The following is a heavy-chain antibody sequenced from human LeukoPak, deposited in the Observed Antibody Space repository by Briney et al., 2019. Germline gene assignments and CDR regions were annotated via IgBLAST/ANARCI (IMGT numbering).Heavy chain of an antibody. CDR1: GYTFTSYG. CDR3: ARDEARYSSGYYPNWFDP. CDR2: ISGYNGYT. Sequence: ASVKVSCKASGYTFTSYGISWVRQTPGQGLEWMGWISGYNGYTHYAHNLQGRVTMTTDTSTSTAYMELRSLRSDDTAVYYCARDEARYSSGYYPNWFDPWGQGTLVTVSS. D-gene: IGHD3-22*01. V-gene: IGHV1-18*01. J-gene: IGHJ5*02.